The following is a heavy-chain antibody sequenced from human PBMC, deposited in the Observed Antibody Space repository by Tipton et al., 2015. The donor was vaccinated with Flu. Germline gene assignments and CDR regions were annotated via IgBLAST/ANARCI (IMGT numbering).Heavy chain of an antibody. D-gene: IGHD3-22*01. CDR1: GYSISSGYY. CDR3: AVQRLILDDSSGYYDY. J-gene: IGHJ4*02. Sequence: TLSLTCAVSGYSISSGYYWGWIRQPPGKGLEWIGSIYHSGSTYYNPSLKSRVTISVDTSKNQFSLKLSSVTTADTAVYYCAVQRLILDDSSGYYDYWGQGTLVTVSS. V-gene: IGHV4-38-2*01. CDR2: IYHSGST.